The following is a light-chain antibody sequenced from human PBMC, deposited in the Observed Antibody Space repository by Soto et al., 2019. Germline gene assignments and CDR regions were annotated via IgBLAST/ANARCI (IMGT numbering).Light chain of an antibody. CDR3: CSYAGSSMV. J-gene: IGLJ2*01. CDR2: EVS. CDR1: SSDVGSYNL. Sequence: QSALTQPASVSGSPGQSITLSCTGTSSDVGSYNLVSWYQRHPGKAPKLMIYEVSKRPSGVSDRFSGSKSGNTASLTISGLQPEDEADYYCCSYAGSSMVFGGGTKLTVL. V-gene: IGLV2-23*02.